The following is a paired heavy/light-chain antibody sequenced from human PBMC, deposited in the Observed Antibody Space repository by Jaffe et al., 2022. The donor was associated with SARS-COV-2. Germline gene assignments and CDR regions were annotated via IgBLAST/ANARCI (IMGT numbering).Heavy chain of an antibody. J-gene: IGHJ6*02. CDR3: ARDPGADGGMDV. CDR1: EFTFSGYG. D-gene: IGHD1-26*01. V-gene: IGHV3-33*01. CDR2: IWHDGRNK. Sequence: QVQLVESGGGVVQPGRSLRLSCAASEFTFSGYGMHWVRQAPGKGLEWVAVIWHDGRNKYYADSVKGRFTISRDNSKDTLYLQMNSLRAEDTAVYYCARDPGADGGMDVWGQGTTVTVSS.
Light chain of an antibody. V-gene: IGLV5-45*03. CDR2: YKSDSDK. J-gene: IGLJ2*01. CDR3: MTWHRTSVV. CDR1: SGLDVGLYW. Sequence: QAVLTQPSSLSASPGASASLTCTLRSGLDVGLYWIYWYQQKPGSPPQYLLRYKSDSDKLQYSGVPSRFSGSTDVSANAGILLISGLQSEDEADYYCMTWHRTSVVFGGGTKLTVL.